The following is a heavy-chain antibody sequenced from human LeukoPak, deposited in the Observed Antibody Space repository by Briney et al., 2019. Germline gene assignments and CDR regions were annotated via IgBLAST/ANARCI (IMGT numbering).Heavy chain of an antibody. J-gene: IGHJ4*02. D-gene: IGHD1-26*01. CDR2: ISAYNGNT. Sequence: ASVKVSCKASGYTFTSYGISWVRQAPGQGLEWMGWISAYNGNTNYAQKLQGRVTMTTDTSTSTAYMELRSLRSDDTAVYYCATYSGSYSGAGNFDYWGQGTLVTVSS. CDR3: ATYSGSYSGAGNFDY. CDR1: GYTFTSYG. V-gene: IGHV1-18*01.